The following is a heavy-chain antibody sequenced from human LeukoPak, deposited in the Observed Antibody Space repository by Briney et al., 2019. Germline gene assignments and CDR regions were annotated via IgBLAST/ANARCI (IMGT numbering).Heavy chain of an antibody. CDR1: GYTFTDFY. J-gene: IGHJ4*02. CDR3: APTTPDIAGAAPTPFDF. V-gene: IGHV1-2*02. D-gene: IGHD6-13*01. Sequence: ASVKASCNAFGYTFTDFYMHWVRQAPRQGLEWWGWIDPNSGDTNYAQKLQSRVNMARDTSLSTAYMDQRRLRSDGTAVYYCAPTTPDIAGAAPTPFDFWGQGTLVTVSS. CDR2: IDPNSGDT.